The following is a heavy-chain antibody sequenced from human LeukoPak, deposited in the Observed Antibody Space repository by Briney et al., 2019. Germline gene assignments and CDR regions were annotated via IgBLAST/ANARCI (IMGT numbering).Heavy chain of an antibody. Sequence: SGTLSLTCAVSGGSISSSNWWSWVRQPPGKGLEWIREIYHSGSTNYNPSLKSRVTISVDTSKNQFSLKLSSVTAADTAVYYCAGSSSSGAFDIWGQGTMVTVSS. V-gene: IGHV4-4*02. CDR3: AGSSSSGAFDI. CDR1: GGSISSSNW. J-gene: IGHJ3*02. D-gene: IGHD6-6*01. CDR2: IYHSGST.